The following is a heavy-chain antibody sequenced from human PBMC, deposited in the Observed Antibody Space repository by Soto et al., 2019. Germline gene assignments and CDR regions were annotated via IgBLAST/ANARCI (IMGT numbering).Heavy chain of an antibody. D-gene: IGHD3-22*01. J-gene: IGHJ4*02. V-gene: IGHV4-4*02. CDR2: IYHSGDT. CDR3: ASYYDSSGYRFDY. Sequence: QVQLQESGPGLVKRSGTLSLTCAVSGGSISSNNWWSWVRQPPGKGLEWIGEIYHSGDTNYSPSLKSRVTISVDKSKNQFSLNLSSVTAADTPVYYCASYYDSSGYRFDYWGQGTLVTVSS. CDR1: GGSISSNNW.